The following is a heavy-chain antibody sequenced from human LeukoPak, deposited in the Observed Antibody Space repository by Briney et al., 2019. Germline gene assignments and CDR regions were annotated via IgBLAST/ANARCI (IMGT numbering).Heavy chain of an antibody. CDR1: GYSISSGYY. D-gene: IGHD3-9*01. CDR2: IYHSGST. Sequence: PSETLSLTCTVSGYSISSGYYWGWIRQPPGKGLEWIGSIYHSGSTYYNPSLKSRVTISVDTSKNQFSLKLSSVTAADTAVYYCARSHGYYDILTGYYVNWFDPWGQGTLVTVSS. CDR3: ARSHGYYDILTGYYVNWFDP. V-gene: IGHV4-38-2*02. J-gene: IGHJ5*02.